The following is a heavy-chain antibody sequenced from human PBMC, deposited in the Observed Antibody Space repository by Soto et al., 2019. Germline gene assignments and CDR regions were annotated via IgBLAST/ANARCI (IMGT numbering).Heavy chain of an antibody. CDR2: ISGSGGST. V-gene: IGHV3-23*01. Sequence: PGGSLRLSCAASGFTFSSYAMSWVRQAPGKGLEWVSAISGSGGSTYYADSVKGRFTISRDNSKNTLYLQMNSLRAEDTAVYYCAKDVYYYDSSGYRGSPVTGYWGKATLVTVSS. D-gene: IGHD3-22*01. CDR3: AKDVYYYDSSGYRGSPVTGY. CDR1: GFTFSSYA. J-gene: IGHJ4*02.